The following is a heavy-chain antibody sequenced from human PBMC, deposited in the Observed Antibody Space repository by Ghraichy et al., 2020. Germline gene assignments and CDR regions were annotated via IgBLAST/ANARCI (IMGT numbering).Heavy chain of an antibody. J-gene: IGHJ4*02. D-gene: IGHD3-16*02. CDR1: GFIFSNYD. Sequence: GGSLRLSCAASGFIFSNYDMNWVRQAPGKGLEWVSSISSSSRYIYYADSVKGRFTISRDNAKNSLYLQMNSLGAEDTAVYYCARGNLGELSLSAPADYWGQGTLVIVSS. CDR2: ISSSSRYI. CDR3: ARGNLGELSLSAPADY. V-gene: IGHV3-21*01.